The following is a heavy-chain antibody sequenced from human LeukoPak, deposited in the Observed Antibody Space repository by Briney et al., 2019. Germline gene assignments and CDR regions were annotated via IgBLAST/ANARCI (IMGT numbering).Heavy chain of an antibody. V-gene: IGHV1-58*01. D-gene: IGHD4-17*01. J-gene: IGHJ3*01. CDR3: AAELYGVYTDCCTFHL. CDR2: IIVGSGAT. Sequence: SVKVSCKTSGFTFSTSAVQWVRQARGQRLEWIGGIIVGSGATNYAQSLQGRFTITRDMSTNTAYMELSSLGSEDSAVYYCAAELYGVYTDCCTFHLWGQGTMVTVSS. CDR1: GFTFSTSA.